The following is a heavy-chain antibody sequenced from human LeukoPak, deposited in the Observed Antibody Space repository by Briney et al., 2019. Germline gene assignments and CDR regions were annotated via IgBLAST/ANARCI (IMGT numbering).Heavy chain of an antibody. CDR2: IHNSGHT. J-gene: IGHJ6*03. Sequence: SETLSLTCTVSGYFINSGYYWGWIRQPPGKGLEWIGSIHNSGHTYYNPSLKSRVTMSVDTSKNQFSLKVSSVTAADTAVYYCARLSTHYGSGTYYNVNYYYYMDVWGKGTTVTISS. CDR1: GYFINSGYY. V-gene: IGHV4-38-2*02. D-gene: IGHD3-10*01. CDR3: ARLSTHYGSGTYYNVNYYYYMDV.